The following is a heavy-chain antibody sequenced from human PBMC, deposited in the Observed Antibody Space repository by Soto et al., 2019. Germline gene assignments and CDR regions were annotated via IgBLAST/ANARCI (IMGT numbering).Heavy chain of an antibody. J-gene: IGHJ4*02. CDR2: VYYCGST. D-gene: IGHD3-3*01. V-gene: IGHV4-59*12. CDR1: GGSISSYC. CDR3: ARSKATYYDFWSGYPVYDY. Sequence: PSETLSLTCTVSGGSISSYCCCWIWHPPGKGLDRNGFVYYCGSTNYNPSLKSRGTISVDTTKNQFSLKLSSVTAAETAVYYCARSKATYYDFWSGYPVYDYWGQGNLVTVSS.